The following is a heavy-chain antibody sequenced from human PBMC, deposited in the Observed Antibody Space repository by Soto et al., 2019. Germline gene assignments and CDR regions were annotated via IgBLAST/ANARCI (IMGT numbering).Heavy chain of an antibody. V-gene: IGHV4-30-4*01. Sequence: SETLSLTCTVSGGSISSGDYYWSWIRQPPGKGLEWIGYIYYSGSTYYNPSLKSRVTISVDTSKNQFSLKLSPVTAADTAVYYCARASVRPPYYYGSGSYHGYYYGMDVWGQGTTVTVSS. J-gene: IGHJ6*02. D-gene: IGHD3-10*01. CDR1: GGSISSGDYY. CDR2: IYYSGST. CDR3: ARASVRPPYYYGSGSYHGYYYGMDV.